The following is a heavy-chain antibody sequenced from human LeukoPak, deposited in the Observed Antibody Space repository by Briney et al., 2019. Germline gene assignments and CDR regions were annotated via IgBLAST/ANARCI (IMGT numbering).Heavy chain of an antibody. CDR2: IYYSGST. D-gene: IGHD3-22*01. CDR3: ARLGDSSGYYSSFDY. Sequence: SETLSFTCTVSGGSISSSSYYWGWIRQPPGKGLEWIGSIYYSGSTYYNPSLKSRVTISVDTSKNQFSLKLSSVTAANTAVYYCARLGDSSGYYSSFDYWGQGTLVTVSS. V-gene: IGHV4-39*01. J-gene: IGHJ4*02. CDR1: GGSISSSSYY.